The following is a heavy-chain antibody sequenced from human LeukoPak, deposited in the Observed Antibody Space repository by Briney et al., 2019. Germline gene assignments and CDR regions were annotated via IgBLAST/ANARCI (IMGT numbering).Heavy chain of an antibody. CDR2: ISSSSSTI. D-gene: IGHD2-2*01. V-gene: IGHV3-48*01. J-gene: IGHJ4*02. CDR3: AREKGSYPLLHLDY. Sequence: GGSLRLSCAASGFTFSSYSMNWVRQAPGKGLEWVSYISSSSSTIYYADSVKGRFTISRDNAKNSLYLQMNSLRAEDTAVYYCAREKGSYPLLHLDYWGQGTLVTVSS. CDR1: GFTFSSYS.